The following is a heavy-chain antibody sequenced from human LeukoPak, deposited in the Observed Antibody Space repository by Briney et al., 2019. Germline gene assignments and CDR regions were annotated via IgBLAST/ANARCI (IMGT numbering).Heavy chain of an antibody. D-gene: IGHD4-17*01. CDR1: GGSISSYY. CDR3: ARVSDFGDYLIN. CDR2: IYYSGST. J-gene: IGHJ4*02. V-gene: IGHV4-59*01. Sequence: SETLSLTCTVSGGSISSYYWSWIRQPPGKGLGWIGYIYYSGSTNYNPSLKSRVTISVDTSKNQFSLKLSSVTAADTAVYYCARVSDFGDYLINWGQGALVTVSS.